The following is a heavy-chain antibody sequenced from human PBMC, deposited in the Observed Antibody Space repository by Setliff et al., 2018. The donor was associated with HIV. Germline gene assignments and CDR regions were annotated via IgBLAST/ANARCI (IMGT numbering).Heavy chain of an antibody. V-gene: IGHV4-59*02. D-gene: IGHD3-3*01. J-gene: IGHJ6*03. CDR1: GGSVGSHF. CDR2: ISNIGII. Sequence: PSETLSLTCSVSGGSVGSHFWAWIRQTPGKRLDWIGYISNIGIINHNPSLRSRVTTSIDTSKNQISLKLTSVTPADTAVYYCARGIGIFGVVYYYYYMDVWGKGTTVTVSS. CDR3: ARGIGIFGVVYYYYYMDV.